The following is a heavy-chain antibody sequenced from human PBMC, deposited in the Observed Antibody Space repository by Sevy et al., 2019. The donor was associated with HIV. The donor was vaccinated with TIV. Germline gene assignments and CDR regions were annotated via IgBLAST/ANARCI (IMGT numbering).Heavy chain of an antibody. J-gene: IGHJ4*02. CDR3: AIDREGGYCTNGVCYRALDY. V-gene: IGHV4-4*02. Sequence: SETLSLTCAVSGGSISSTNWWSWVRQPPGKGLEWIGEIHRSGSTNYNPSLQSRVTISVDKSKNQFSLKRTSVTAADTAVYYCAIDREGGYCTNGVCYRALDYWGQGALVTVSS. CDR1: GGSISSTNW. CDR2: IHRSGST. D-gene: IGHD2-8*01.